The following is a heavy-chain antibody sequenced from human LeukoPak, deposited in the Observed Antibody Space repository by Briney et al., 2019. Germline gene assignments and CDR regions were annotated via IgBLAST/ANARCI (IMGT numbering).Heavy chain of an antibody. Sequence: GGSLRLSCAASGLIFSDSWMSWVRQTPGKGLEWVANLNQDGSVREYLDSVKGRLTISRDNAENSLFLQMDSLRADDTAVYYCARGHHGLEVWGQGTTVTVSS. J-gene: IGHJ6*02. CDR2: LNQDGSVR. V-gene: IGHV3-7*03. CDR3: ARGHHGLEV. CDR1: GLIFSDSW.